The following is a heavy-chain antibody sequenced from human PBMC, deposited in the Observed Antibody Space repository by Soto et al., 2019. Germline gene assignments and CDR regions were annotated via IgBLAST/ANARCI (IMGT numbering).Heavy chain of an antibody. CDR3: AREGRGEWELLPAYYYYGMDV. J-gene: IGHJ6*02. V-gene: IGHV1-18*01. CDR1: GYTFTSYG. CDR2: ISAYNGNT. Sequence: ASVKVSCKASGYTFTSYGISWVRQAPGQGLEWIGWISAYNGNTNYAQKLQGRVTMTTDTSTSTAYMELRSLRSDDTAVYYCAREGRGEWELLPAYYYYGMDVWGQGTTVTVSS. D-gene: IGHD1-26*01.